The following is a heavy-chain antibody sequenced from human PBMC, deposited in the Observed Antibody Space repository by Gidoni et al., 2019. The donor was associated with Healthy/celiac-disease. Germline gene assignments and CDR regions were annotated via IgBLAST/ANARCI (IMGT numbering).Heavy chain of an antibody. CDR1: GGPFSSYA. CDR2: SIPILGIA. J-gene: IGHJ5*02. Sequence: QVQLVQSGAEVTKPGSSVKVSCKASGGPFSSYAISWGRQAPGQGLEWMGRSIPILGIANYAQKFQGRVTITADKSTSTAYMELSSLRSEDTAVYYCARDRYSSSWQYNWFDPWGQGTLVTVSS. V-gene: IGHV1-69*04. D-gene: IGHD6-13*01. CDR3: ARDRYSSSWQYNWFDP.